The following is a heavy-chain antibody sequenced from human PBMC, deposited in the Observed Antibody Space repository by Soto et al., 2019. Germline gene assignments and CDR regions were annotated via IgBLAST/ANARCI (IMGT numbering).Heavy chain of an antibody. J-gene: IGHJ4*02. V-gene: IGHV4-59*01. D-gene: IGHD3-10*01. CDR2: IYYSGST. CDR1: GGSISSYY. Sequence: SETLSLTCTVSGGSISSYYWSWIRQPPGKGLEWIGYIYYSGSTNYNPSLKSRVTISVDTSKNQFSLKLSSVTAADTAVYYCARVVTDYYGSGSYYSHPTYYFDYWGQGTLVTVSS. CDR3: ARVVTDYYGSGSYYSHPTYYFDY.